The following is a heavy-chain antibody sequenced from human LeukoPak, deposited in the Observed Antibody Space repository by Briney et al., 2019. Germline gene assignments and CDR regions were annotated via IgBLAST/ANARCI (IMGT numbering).Heavy chain of an antibody. CDR1: GGSISSSSYY. V-gene: IGHV4-39*07. CDR2: IYYSGST. J-gene: IGHJ4*02. CDR3: ARGVPPSF. Sequence: SETLSLTCTVSGGSISSSSYYWGWIRQPPGKGLEWIGSIYYSGSTYYNPSLKSRVTISVDTSKNQFSLKLSSVTAADTAVYYCARGVPPSFGGQGTLVTVSS. D-gene: IGHD3-10*01.